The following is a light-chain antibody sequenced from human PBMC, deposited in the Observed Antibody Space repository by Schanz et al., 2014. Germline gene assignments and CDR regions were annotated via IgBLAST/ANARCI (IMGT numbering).Light chain of an antibody. Sequence: EIVMTQSPGTLSLSPGERATLSCRASQSVSSNVAWYQQKPGQAPRLLIYGTSIRATGIPDRFSGSGSGTEFTLTISSLQSEDVAVYYCQQYSNWPSTFGQGTKVEIK. CDR1: QSVSSN. V-gene: IGKV3D-15*01. CDR2: GTS. CDR3: QQYSNWPST. J-gene: IGKJ1*01.